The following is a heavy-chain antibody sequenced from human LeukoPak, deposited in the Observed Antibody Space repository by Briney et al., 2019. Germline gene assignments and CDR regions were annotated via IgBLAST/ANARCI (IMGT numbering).Heavy chain of an antibody. CDR3: TRHLADSSGSGRVDY. J-gene: IGHJ4*02. CDR2: IRSKVNSYAT. Sequence: GGSLRLSCAASGFTFSGSAMHWVRQASGKGLEWVGRIRSKVNSYATAYAASVKGRFTISRDDSKNTAYLQMNSLKTEDTAVYYCTRHLADSSGSGRVDYWGQGTLVTVSS. V-gene: IGHV3-73*01. CDR1: GFTFSGSA. D-gene: IGHD3-22*01.